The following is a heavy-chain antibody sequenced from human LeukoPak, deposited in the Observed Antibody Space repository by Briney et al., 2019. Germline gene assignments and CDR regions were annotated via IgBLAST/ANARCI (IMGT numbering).Heavy chain of an antibody. V-gene: IGHV3-74*01. Sequence: PGGSLRLSCAASGFTFTSYWMHWVRQAPGKGLVWVSRTNSDVSSISYADSVKGRFTMSRDNAKNTVYLQVNSLRAEDTAVYYCTRHYGTGFYGMDVWGQGTTVTVSS. CDR2: TNSDVSSI. J-gene: IGHJ6*02. CDR1: GFTFTSYW. CDR3: TRHYGTGFYGMDV. D-gene: IGHD1-1*01.